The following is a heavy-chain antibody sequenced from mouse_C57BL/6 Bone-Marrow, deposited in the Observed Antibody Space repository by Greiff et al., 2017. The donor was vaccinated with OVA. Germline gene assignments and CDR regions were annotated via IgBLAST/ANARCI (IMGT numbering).Heavy chain of an antibody. Sequence: VMLVESGGGLVQPGGSLKLSCAASGFTFSDYGMAWVRQAPQKGPEWVAFISNVAYSIYYADTVPGRFTISRANAKNTWYLEMSSLKAEDTAMYYCARPITTVWYFDVWGTGTTVTVSS. V-gene: IGHV5-15*04. CDR1: GFTFSDYG. D-gene: IGHD1-1*01. J-gene: IGHJ1*03. CDR3: ARPITTVWYFDV. CDR2: ISNVAYSI.